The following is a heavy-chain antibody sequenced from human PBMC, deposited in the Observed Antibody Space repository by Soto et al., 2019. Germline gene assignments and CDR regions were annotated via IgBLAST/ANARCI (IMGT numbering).Heavy chain of an antibody. J-gene: IGHJ6*02. D-gene: IGHD3-3*01. CDR2: ISYDGSNK. CDR1: GFTFSSYV. CDR3: AKDQLHPLEWLPSYGMDV. V-gene: IGHV3-30*18. Sequence: GGSLRLSCAASGFTFSSYVMHWVRQAPGKGLEWVAVISYDGSNKYYADSVKGRFTISRDNSKNTLYLQMNSLRAEDTAVYYFAKDQLHPLEWLPSYGMDVWGQGTTVTVSS.